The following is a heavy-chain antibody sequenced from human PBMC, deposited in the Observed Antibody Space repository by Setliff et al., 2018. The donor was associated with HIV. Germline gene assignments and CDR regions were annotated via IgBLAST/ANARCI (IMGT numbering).Heavy chain of an antibody. CDR3: ARESGGARGYSYGFVDY. D-gene: IGHD5-18*01. Sequence: LSCAASGFTFSSYSMNWVRQAPGKGLEWVSYISSSSSTIYYADSVKGRFTISRDNAKNSLYLQMNSLRAEDTAVYYCARESGGARGYSYGFVDYWGQGTLVTVSS. V-gene: IGHV3-48*01. CDR1: GFTFSSYS. CDR2: ISSSSSTI. J-gene: IGHJ4*02.